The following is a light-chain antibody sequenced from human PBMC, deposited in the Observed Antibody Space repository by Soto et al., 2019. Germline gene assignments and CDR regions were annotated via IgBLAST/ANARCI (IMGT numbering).Light chain of an antibody. CDR1: QRCSSSY. CDR3: HQAGSSPGT. V-gene: IGKV3-20*01. Sequence: EIVLTQSPGTLSLSPWERATLSCSASQRCSSSYLAWYQQRPGQALGPLIYGASSRDTGIPDRFSGSGNGTGLTLITSRLEPEDFAVYSCHQAGSSPGTFGEGNKVELK. CDR2: GAS. J-gene: IGKJ1*01.